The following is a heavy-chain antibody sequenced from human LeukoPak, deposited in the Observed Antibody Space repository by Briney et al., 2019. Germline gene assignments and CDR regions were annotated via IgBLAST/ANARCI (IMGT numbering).Heavy chain of an antibody. J-gene: IGHJ5*02. CDR3: ARELEYCSSTSCSNWFDP. D-gene: IGHD2-2*01. V-gene: IGHV1-2*02. CDR2: INPNSGGT. Sequence: ASVKVSCKASGYTFTSYDINWVRQAPGQGLEWMGWINPNSGGTNYGQKFQGRVTMTRDTSISTAYMELSRLRSDDTAVYYCARELEYCSSTSCSNWFDPWGQGTLVTVSS. CDR1: GYTFTSYD.